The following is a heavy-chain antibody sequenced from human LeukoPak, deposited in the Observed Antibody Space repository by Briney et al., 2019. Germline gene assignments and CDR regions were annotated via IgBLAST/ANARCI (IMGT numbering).Heavy chain of an antibody. Sequence: GSSVKVSCKASGGTFSSYAISWVRQAPGQGLEWMGGIIPIFGTANYAQKFQGRVTITTDESTSTAYMELSSLRSEDTAVYYCARAIVVVPAAIRVNDAFDIWGQGTMVTVSS. J-gene: IGHJ3*02. D-gene: IGHD2-2*02. CDR2: IIPIFGTA. CDR3: ARAIVVVPAAIRVNDAFDI. CDR1: GGTFSSYA. V-gene: IGHV1-69*05.